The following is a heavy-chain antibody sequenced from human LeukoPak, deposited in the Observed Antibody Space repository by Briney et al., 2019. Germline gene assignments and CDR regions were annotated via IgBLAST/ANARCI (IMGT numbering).Heavy chain of an antibody. CDR2: VYPLDSET. CDR3: VRHNTGADY. D-gene: IGHD1-14*01. V-gene: IGHV5-51*01. J-gene: IGHJ4*02. CDR1: GYSFNTFM. Sequence: GESLKISCQTSGYSFNTFMIAWVRQAPGRGLEWMGFVYPLDSETRYGPSFQGQVTISADKSTSSAFLQWDSLKASDTAMYYCVRHNTGADYWGQGTLVTVSS.